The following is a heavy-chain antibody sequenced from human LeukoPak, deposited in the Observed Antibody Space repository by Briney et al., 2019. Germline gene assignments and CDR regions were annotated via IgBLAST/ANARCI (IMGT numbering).Heavy chain of an antibody. Sequence: SVKVSCKASGGTFSSYAISWVRQAPGQGLEWMGRIIPTFGTANYAQKFQGRVTITTDESTSTAYMELSSLRSEDTAVYYCARDLGSGRRGGGSYFDYWGQGTLVTVSS. J-gene: IGHJ4*02. V-gene: IGHV1-69*05. D-gene: IGHD6-19*01. CDR1: GGTFSSYA. CDR3: ARDLGSGRRGGGSYFDY. CDR2: IIPTFGTA.